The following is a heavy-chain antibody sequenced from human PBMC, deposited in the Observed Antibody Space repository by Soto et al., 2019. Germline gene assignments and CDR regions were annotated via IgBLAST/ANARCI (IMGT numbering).Heavy chain of an antibody. CDR2: INHSGST. D-gene: IGHD6-6*01. CDR3: ARVLVSQHSGSSGRDDFAY. CDR1: GGSFSGYY. Sequence: SETLSLTCAVYGGSFSGYYWSWIRQPPGKGLEWIGEINHSGSTNYNPSLKSRVTISVDTSKNQFSLKLSSVTAADTAVYYCARVLVSQHSGSSGRDDFAYWGQGTLVTVSS. V-gene: IGHV4-34*01. J-gene: IGHJ4*02.